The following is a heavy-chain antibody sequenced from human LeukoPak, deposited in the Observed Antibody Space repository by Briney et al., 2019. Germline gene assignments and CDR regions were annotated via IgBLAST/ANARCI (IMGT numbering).Heavy chain of an antibody. J-gene: IGHJ5*02. CDR2: ISGSADST. Sequence: GGSLRLSCAASGFSFSSYAMSWVRQAPGKGLDWVSGISGSADSTYYADSVKGRFTISRDSSKNTLYLQMNSLRAEDTAVYFCARDALHCSSTTCYRWFDPWGQGTLVTVSS. CDR1: GFSFSSYA. V-gene: IGHV3-23*01. CDR3: ARDALHCSSTTCYRWFDP. D-gene: IGHD2-2*01.